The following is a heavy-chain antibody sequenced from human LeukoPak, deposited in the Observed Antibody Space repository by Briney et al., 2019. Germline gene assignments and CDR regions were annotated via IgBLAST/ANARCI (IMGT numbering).Heavy chain of an antibody. V-gene: IGHV3-48*04. J-gene: IGHJ4*02. CDR1: GFTFSSYS. CDR3: ARGPRILAAGSYYFDY. Sequence: GGPLRLSCAASGFTFSSYSMNWVRQAPGKGLEWVSFINVNGGAMYYADFVKGRFTISRDNAKSSLYLEMNSLRVEDTAVYYCARGPRILAAGSYYFDYWGQGSLVTVFS. CDR2: INVNGGAM. D-gene: IGHD6-13*01.